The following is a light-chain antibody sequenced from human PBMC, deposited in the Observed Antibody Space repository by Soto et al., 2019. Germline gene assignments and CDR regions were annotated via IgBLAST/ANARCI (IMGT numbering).Light chain of an antibody. CDR2: AAS. Sequence: DIHMTQSQSSLSVSVGDRVTITCRASQDIKNYVAWFQQKSGRAPKSLIYAASHLQSGVPSRFSGSGSGTVFTLTISSLQDEDFATYFCQQYSTYPLTFGPGIKVDIK. CDR1: QDIKNY. J-gene: IGKJ3*01. CDR3: QQYSTYPLT. V-gene: IGKV1-16*01.